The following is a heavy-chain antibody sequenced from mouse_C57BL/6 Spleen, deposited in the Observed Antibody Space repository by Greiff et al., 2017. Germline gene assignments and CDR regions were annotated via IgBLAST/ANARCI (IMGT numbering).Heavy chain of an antibody. Sequence: QVQLKQPGAELVRPGSSVKLSCKASGYTFTSYWMHWVKQRPIQGLEWIGNIDPSDSETHYNQKFKDKATLTVDKSSSTAYMQLSSLTSEDSAVYYCARGVGNVYFDDWGQGTPLTVSS. CDR1: GYTFTSYW. D-gene: IGHD2-1*01. CDR2: IDPSDSET. CDR3: ARGVGNVYFDD. V-gene: IGHV1-52*01. J-gene: IGHJ2*01.